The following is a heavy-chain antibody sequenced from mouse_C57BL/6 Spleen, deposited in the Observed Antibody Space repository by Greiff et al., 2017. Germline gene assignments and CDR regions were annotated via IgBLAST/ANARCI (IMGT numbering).Heavy chain of an antibody. J-gene: IGHJ4*01. CDR3: AGSGGCDEGLDYAMDY. V-gene: IGHV14-2*01. Sequence: VQLQQSGAELVKPGASVKLSCTASGFNIKDYYMHWVKQRTEQGLEWIGRIVPEDGETNYDPKFQGKATITADTSSNTAYLQLSSLTSRGTAVYYCAGSGGCDEGLDYAMDYWGQGTSVTVSS. D-gene: IGHD3-1*01. CDR2: IVPEDGET. CDR1: GFNIKDYY.